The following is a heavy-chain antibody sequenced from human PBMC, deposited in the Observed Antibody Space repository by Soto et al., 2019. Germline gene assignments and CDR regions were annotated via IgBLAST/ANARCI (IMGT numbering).Heavy chain of an antibody. Sequence: GGSLRLSCAASGFTFSSYAMSWVRQAPGKGLEWVSAISGSGGSTYYADSVKGRFTISRDNSKNTLYLQMNSLRAEDTAVYYCAKDQILRYFDWLYYFDYWGQGTLVTVSS. CDR2: ISGSGGST. D-gene: IGHD3-9*01. J-gene: IGHJ4*02. CDR1: GFTFSSYA. V-gene: IGHV3-23*01. CDR3: AKDQILRYFDWLYYFDY.